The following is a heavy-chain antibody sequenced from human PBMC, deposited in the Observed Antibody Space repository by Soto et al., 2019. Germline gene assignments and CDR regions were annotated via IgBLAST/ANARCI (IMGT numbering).Heavy chain of an antibody. Sequence: GESLKISCKGSGYSFTSYWISWVRQMPGKGLEWMGRIDPSDSYTNYSPSFQGHVTISADKSISTAYLQWSSLKASDTAMYYCARRRIAVAGISFYYGMDVWGQGTTVTVSS. CDR1: GYSFTSYW. D-gene: IGHD6-19*01. CDR3: ARRRIAVAGISFYYGMDV. CDR2: IDPSDSYT. J-gene: IGHJ6*02. V-gene: IGHV5-10-1*01.